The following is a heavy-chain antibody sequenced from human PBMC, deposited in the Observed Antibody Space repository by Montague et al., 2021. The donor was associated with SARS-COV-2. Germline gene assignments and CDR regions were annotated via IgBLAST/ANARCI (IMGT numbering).Heavy chain of an antibody. J-gene: IGHJ6*02. CDR3: ATGTRMYGMDF. V-gene: IGHV4-61*08. CDR2: IYQSGST. D-gene: IGHD3-10*01. CDR1: GGSVSSGGYY. Sequence: SETLSLTCIVSGGSVSSGGYYWGWIRQSPGKGLEWIGYIYQSGSTYYNPSLKSRVTISIDTSNNQFSLNLRSVTAADTGLYYCATGTRMYGMDFWGQGTTVTVSS.